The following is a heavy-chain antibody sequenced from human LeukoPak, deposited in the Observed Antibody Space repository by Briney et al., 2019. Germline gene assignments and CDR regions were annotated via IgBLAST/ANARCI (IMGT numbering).Heavy chain of an antibody. V-gene: IGHV4-59*08. D-gene: IGHD6-13*01. CDR1: GGSISSYY. Sequence: SETLSLTCTVSGGSISSYYWSWIRQPPGKGLEWIGYIYYSGSTNYKPSLKSRVTISVDTSKNQFSLKLSSVTAADTAVYYCARHGSSSWYPNNWFDPWGQGTLVTVSS. J-gene: IGHJ5*02. CDR2: IYYSGST. CDR3: ARHGSSSWYPNNWFDP.